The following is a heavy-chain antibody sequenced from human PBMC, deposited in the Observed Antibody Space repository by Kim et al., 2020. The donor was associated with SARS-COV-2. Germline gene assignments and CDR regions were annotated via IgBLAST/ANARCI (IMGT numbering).Heavy chain of an antibody. CDR1: GFILDDYG. Sequence: GGSLRLSCAASGFILDDYGMSWVRQAPGKGLEWISVINWKGGSTVYADSVKGRFTISSDSAKNSLYLQMNSLRVEDTALYYCSREAVIAASGAVYYYGMDVWGQGTTVTVSS. D-gene: IGHD6-13*01. CDR3: SREAVIAASGAVYYYGMDV. J-gene: IGHJ6*02. V-gene: IGHV3-20*04. CDR2: INWKGGST.